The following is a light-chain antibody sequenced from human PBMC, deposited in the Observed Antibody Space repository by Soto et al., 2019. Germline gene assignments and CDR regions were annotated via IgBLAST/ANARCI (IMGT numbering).Light chain of an antibody. V-gene: IGLV3-9*01. Sequence: SYELTQPLSVSVALGQTASITCGGNNIGSKNVHWYQLNPGQAPVLVIYRDTNRPSGIPERFSGSNSGNTVTLAISRAQAGDDADYYCQVWDSSTVVFGGVTKLTVL. CDR2: RDT. CDR3: QVWDSSTVV. J-gene: IGLJ2*01. CDR1: NIGSKN.